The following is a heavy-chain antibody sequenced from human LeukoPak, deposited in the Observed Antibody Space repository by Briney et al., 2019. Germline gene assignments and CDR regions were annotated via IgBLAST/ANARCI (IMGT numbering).Heavy chain of an antibody. Sequence: GGSLRLTCAASGFTFSSYAMNWVRQAPGKGLEWVSGISGHGGNTYYADSVRGRFTISRDNSKNTLYLQMNSLRAEDTAVYYCANQPSLSSITDYWGQGTLVTVSS. V-gene: IGHV3-23*01. J-gene: IGHJ4*02. CDR2: ISGHGGNT. CDR3: ANQPSLSSITDY. D-gene: IGHD1-14*01. CDR1: GFTFSSYA.